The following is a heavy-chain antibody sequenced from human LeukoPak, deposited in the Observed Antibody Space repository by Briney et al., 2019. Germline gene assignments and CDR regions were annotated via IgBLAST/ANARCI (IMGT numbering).Heavy chain of an antibody. CDR2: VDTDGSGT. CDR3: ARGGYSSGLDC. J-gene: IGHJ4*02. Sequence: GGSLRLSCEASGITFNNYWLHWVRQAPGKGLVWVSRVDTDGSGTIYADSVKGRFTVSRDNAKNTLYLQMISLRAEDTAVYYCARGGYSSGLDCWGQGILVTVSS. CDR1: GITFNNYW. V-gene: IGHV3-74*01. D-gene: IGHD6-19*01.